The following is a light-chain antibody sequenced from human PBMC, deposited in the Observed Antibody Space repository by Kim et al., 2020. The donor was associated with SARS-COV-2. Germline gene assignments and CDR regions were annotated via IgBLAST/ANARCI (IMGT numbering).Light chain of an antibody. CDR2: SIS. Sequence: LTSSSITATVTSGHYPNWFRQKPGQTTRALIYSISIKYSWTPARFSGSLLGGKAALTLSGVQPEDEADYYCLLYYGGAQPHVIFGGGTQLTVL. V-gene: IGLV7-43*01. J-gene: IGLJ2*01. CDR1: TATVTSGHY. CDR3: LLYYGGAQPHVI.